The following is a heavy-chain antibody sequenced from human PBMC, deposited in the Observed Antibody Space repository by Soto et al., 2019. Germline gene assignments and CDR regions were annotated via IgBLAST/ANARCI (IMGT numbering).Heavy chain of an antibody. Sequence: SETLSLTCTVSGGSISSGDYYWSWIRQPPGKGLEWIGYIYYSGSTYYNPSLKSRVTISVDTSKNQFSLKLSSVTAADTAVYYCARGLPYYDILTGYYILISYGMDVWGQGTTVTVSS. CDR1: GGSISSGDYY. CDR3: ARGLPYYDILTGYYILISYGMDV. V-gene: IGHV4-30-4*01. D-gene: IGHD3-9*01. J-gene: IGHJ6*02. CDR2: IYYSGST.